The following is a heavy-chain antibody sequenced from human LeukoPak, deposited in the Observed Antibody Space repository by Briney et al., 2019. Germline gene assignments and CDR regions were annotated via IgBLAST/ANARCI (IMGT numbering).Heavy chain of an antibody. J-gene: IGHJ3*02. CDR3: XXXXXXXXXXXXLLGGQDAFDI. V-gene: IGHV3-66*01. Sequence: GGSLRLSCAASGFTVSSNYMSWVRQAPGKGLEWVSVIYSGGSTYYADSVKGRFTISRDNSKSTLYLQMNSLRAEDTAVYYCXXXXXXXXXXXXLLGGQDAFDIWGQGTMVTVSS. CDR1: GFTVSSNY. CDR2: IYSGGST. D-gene: IGHD2-15*01.